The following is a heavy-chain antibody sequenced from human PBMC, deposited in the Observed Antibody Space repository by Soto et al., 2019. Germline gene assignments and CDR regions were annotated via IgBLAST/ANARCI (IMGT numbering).Heavy chain of an antibody. CDR3: ARTTTVITNYYYYGMDV. CDR2: IDWDDDK. D-gene: IGHD4-17*01. CDR1: GFSLSTSGMC. J-gene: IGHJ6*02. Sequence: SGPTLVNPTQTLTLTCAFSGFSLSTSGMCVSWIRQPPGKALEWLALIDWDDDKYYSTSLKTRLTISKDTSKNQVVLTMTNMDPVDTATYYCARTTTVITNYYYYGMDVWGQGTTVTVSS. V-gene: IGHV2-70*01.